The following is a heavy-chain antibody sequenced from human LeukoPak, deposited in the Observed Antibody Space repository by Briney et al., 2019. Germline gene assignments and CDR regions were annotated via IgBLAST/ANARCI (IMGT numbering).Heavy chain of an antibody. V-gene: IGHV3-30*18. CDR2: ISKGGNKK. J-gene: IGHJ4*02. D-gene: IGHD3-3*01. CDR3: AKSRSDVVDY. CDR1: GLTFSSYG. Sequence: GGSLRLSCPDSGLTFSSYGIHWVRQAPGKGLEWVALISKGGNKKYHADSVKGRFTISRDSSEDTVYLQMNSLRAEDTAVYYCAKSRSDVVDYWGQGTLVTVSS.